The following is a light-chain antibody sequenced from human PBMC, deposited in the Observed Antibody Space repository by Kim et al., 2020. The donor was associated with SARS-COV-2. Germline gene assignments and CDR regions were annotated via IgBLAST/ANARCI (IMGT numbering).Light chain of an antibody. J-gene: IGLJ3*02. CDR2: DVS. Sequence: GQSVTISCTGTSSDVGGYNYVSWYQQHPGKAPKLMIYDVSKRPSRVPDRFSGSKSGNTASLTISGLQAEDEADYYCCSYAGSYTWVFGGGTQLTVL. V-gene: IGLV2-11*01. CDR1: SSDVGGYNY. CDR3: CSYAGSYTWV.